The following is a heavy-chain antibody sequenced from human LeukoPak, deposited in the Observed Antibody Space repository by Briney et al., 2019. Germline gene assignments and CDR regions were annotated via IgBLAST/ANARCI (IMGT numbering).Heavy chain of an antibody. J-gene: IGHJ4*02. Sequence: PSETLCLTCTVSGGSISSYYWSWIRQPPGKGLEWIGYIYYSGSTNYNPSLKSRVTISVDTSKNQFSLKLSSVTAADTAVYYCASSRGGCSSTSCYDYWGQGTPVTVSS. CDR2: IYYSGST. CDR1: GGSISSYY. CDR3: ASSRGGCSSTSCYDY. V-gene: IGHV4-59*01. D-gene: IGHD2-2*01.